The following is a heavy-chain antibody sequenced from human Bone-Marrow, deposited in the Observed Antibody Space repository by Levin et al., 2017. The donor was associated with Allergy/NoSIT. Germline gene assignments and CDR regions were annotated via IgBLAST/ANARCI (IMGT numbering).Heavy chain of an antibody. J-gene: IGHJ4*02. V-gene: IGHV3-53*01. CDR2: IYSGGST. CDR1: GFTVSSNY. D-gene: IGHD3-3*01. Sequence: GESLKISCAASGFTVSSNYMSWVRQAPGKGLEWVSVIYSGGSTYYADSVKGRFTISRDNSKNTLYLQMNSLRAEDTAVYYCASTEDRPGFLEWLEFDYWGQGTLVTVSS. CDR3: ASTEDRPGFLEWLEFDY.